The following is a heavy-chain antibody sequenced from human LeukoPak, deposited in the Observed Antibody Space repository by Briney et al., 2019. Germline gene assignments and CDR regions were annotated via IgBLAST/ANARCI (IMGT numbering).Heavy chain of an antibody. Sequence: SETLSLTCTVSGGSISSYYWSWIRQPPGKGLEWIGYIYYSGSTNYNPSLKSRVTISVDTSKNQFSLKLSSVTAADTAVYYCARRVGDIAAAGSTGSTLFDYWGQGTLVTVSS. CDR3: ARRVGDIAAAGSTGSTLFDY. J-gene: IGHJ4*02. D-gene: IGHD6-13*01. V-gene: IGHV4-59*01. CDR1: GGSISSYY. CDR2: IYYSGST.